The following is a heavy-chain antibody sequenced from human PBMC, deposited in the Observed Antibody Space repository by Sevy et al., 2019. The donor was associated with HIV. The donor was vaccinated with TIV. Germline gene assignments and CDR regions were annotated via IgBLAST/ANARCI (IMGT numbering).Heavy chain of an antibody. Sequence: GGSLRLSCVASQLRFEDSDMNWVRQVPGKGLQWVSGINWNAAATSYTDSVKGRFTISRDNAKNTLYLQMDSLRGEDRGLYFGAKEKSCGGACYYFDYWGQGALVTVSS. D-gene: IGHD2-21*02. J-gene: IGHJ4*02. CDR3: AKEKSCGGACYYFDY. CDR1: QLRFEDSD. V-gene: IGHV3-20*04. CDR2: INWNAAAT.